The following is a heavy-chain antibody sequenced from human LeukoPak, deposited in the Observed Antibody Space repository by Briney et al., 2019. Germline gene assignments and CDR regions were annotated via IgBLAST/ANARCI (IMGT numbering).Heavy chain of an antibody. CDR1: GGSISSGSYY. J-gene: IGHJ4*02. Sequence: SETLSLTCTVSGGSISSGSYYWSWIRQPAGKGLEWIGRIYTSGSTNYNPSLKSRVTISVDTSKNQFSLKLSSVTAADTAVYYCARASYSGGWYFDYWGQGTLVTVSS. V-gene: IGHV4-61*02. CDR2: IYTSGST. D-gene: IGHD6-19*01. CDR3: ARASYSGGWYFDY.